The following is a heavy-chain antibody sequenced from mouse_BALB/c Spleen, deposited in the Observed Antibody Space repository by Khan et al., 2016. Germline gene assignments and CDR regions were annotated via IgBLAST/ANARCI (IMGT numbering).Heavy chain of an antibody. Sequence: EVQLQESGPGLVKPSQSLSLTCTVTGYSITSDYAWNWIRQFPGNKLEWMGYIRYSGSTTYNPSLKSRISITRDTSKNQFFLQLYSVTTEDTATYYCTRSPTATRYFDVWGAGTTVTVPS. CDR2: IRYSGST. J-gene: IGHJ1*01. V-gene: IGHV3-2*02. CDR1: GYSITSDYA. D-gene: IGHD1-2*01. CDR3: TRSPTATRYFDV.